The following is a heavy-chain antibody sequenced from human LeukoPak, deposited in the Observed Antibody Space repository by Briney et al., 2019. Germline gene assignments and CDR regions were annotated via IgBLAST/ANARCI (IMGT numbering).Heavy chain of an antibody. CDR2: INPNSGGT. J-gene: IGHJ4*02. CDR3: ASLRYSSSWHDY. V-gene: IGHV1-2*02. CDR1: GYTFSGYY. D-gene: IGHD6-13*01. Sequence: ASVKVSRKASGYTFSGYYMHWVRQAPGQGLEWMGWINPNSGGTNYAQKFQGRVTMTRDTSISTAYMELSRLRFDDTAVYYCASLRYSSSWHDYWGQGTLVTVSS.